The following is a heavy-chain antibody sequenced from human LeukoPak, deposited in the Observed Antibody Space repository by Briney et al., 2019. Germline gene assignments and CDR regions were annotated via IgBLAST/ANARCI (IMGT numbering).Heavy chain of an antibody. CDR2: IYHSGST. Sequence: SETLSLTFAVSGYSISSGYYWGWIRQPPGKGLEWIGSIYHSGSTYYNPSLKSRVTISVDTSKNQFSLKLSSVTAADTAVYYCARDSSYYDFWSGSPNDYWGQGTLVTVSS. J-gene: IGHJ4*02. V-gene: IGHV4-38-2*02. CDR3: ARDSSYYDFWSGSPNDY. D-gene: IGHD3-3*01. CDR1: GYSISSGYY.